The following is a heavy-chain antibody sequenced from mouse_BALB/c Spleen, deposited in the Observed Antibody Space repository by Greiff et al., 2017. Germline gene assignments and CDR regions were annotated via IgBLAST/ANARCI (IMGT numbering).Heavy chain of an antibody. J-gene: IGHJ4*01. Sequence: EVKLVESGGGLVKPGGSLKLSCAASGFTFSSYAMSWVRQSPEKRLEWVAEISSGGSYTYYPDTVTGRFTISRDNAKNTLYLEMSSLRSEDTAMYYCATGSSYAMDYWGQGTSVTVSS. V-gene: IGHV5-9-4*01. CDR2: ISSGGSYT. CDR3: ATGSSYAMDY. CDR1: GFTFSSYA. D-gene: IGHD4-1*01.